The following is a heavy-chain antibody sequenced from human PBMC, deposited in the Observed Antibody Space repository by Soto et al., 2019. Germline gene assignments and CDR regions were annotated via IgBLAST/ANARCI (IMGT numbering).Heavy chain of an antibody. CDR3: ARSSITGSTWTLDY. CDR2: IYPGDSDT. Sequence: PGESLKISCKGSGYSFTTYWIGWVRQMPGKGLEWMGIIYPGDSDTRYSPSFQGQVTISTAKSISTAYLQWSRLRASDSAMYYCARSSITGSTWTLDYWGQGTLETVSS. V-gene: IGHV5-51*01. J-gene: IGHJ4*02. CDR1: GYSFTTYW. D-gene: IGHD1-20*01.